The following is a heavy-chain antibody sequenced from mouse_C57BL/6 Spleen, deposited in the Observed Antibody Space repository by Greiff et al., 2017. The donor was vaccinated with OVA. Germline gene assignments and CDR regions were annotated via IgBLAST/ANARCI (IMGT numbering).Heavy chain of an antibody. D-gene: IGHD2-4*01. CDR1: GYTFTSYW. Sequence: VQLQQSGAELVKPGASVKLSCKASGYTFTSYWMHWVKQRPGQGLEWIGMIHPNSGSTNYNEKFKSKATLTVDKSSSTAYMQLSSLTSEDSSVYYCARVDYDYDAHYFDYWGQGTTLTVSS. CDR2: IHPNSGST. V-gene: IGHV1-64*01. CDR3: ARVDYDYDAHYFDY. J-gene: IGHJ2*01.